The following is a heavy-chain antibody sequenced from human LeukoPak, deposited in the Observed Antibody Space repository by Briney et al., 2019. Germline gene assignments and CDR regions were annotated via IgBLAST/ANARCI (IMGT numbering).Heavy chain of an antibody. V-gene: IGHV3-30-3*02. CDR3: AKKSPDSSGNPAYD. J-gene: IGHJ4*02. CDR1: GFTFNDYA. D-gene: IGHD4-23*01. Sequence: GGSLRLSCAPSGFTFNDYAMHWVRQAPGKGPEWVAVISYDGSNKYYADSVKGRFTISRDNSKNTLYLQMNSLRAEDTAVYYCAKKSPDSSGNPAYDWGQGTLVTVSS. CDR2: ISYDGSNK.